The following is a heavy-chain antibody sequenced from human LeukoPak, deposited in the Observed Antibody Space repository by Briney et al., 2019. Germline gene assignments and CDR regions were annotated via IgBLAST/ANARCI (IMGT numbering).Heavy chain of an antibody. V-gene: IGHV3-23*01. CDR1: GFTFSSYA. CDR2: ISGSGGST. D-gene: IGHD3-22*01. Sequence: GGSLRLSCAASGFTFSSYAMSWVRQAPGKGLEWVSAISGSGGSTYYADSVKGRFTISRDNSKNTLYLQMNSLRAEDTAVYYCAKDADYYGSNGYLFDYWGQGTLVTVSS. J-gene: IGHJ4*02. CDR3: AKDADYYGSNGYLFDY.